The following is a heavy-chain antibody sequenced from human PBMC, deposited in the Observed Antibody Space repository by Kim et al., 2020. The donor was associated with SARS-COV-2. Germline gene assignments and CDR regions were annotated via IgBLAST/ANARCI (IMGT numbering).Heavy chain of an antibody. Sequence: GGSLRLSCATSGFTFSNAWMTWVRQAPGKGLEWVGRIRSNADGGTIDYVAPVQGRFTISRDDSKKTLYLQMNSLKTEDTGVYYCTTYSGYMDYWGQGTLV. V-gene: IGHV3-15*01. CDR1: GFTFSNAW. J-gene: IGHJ4*02. CDR3: TTYSGYMDY. CDR2: IRSNADGGTI. D-gene: IGHD1-26*01.